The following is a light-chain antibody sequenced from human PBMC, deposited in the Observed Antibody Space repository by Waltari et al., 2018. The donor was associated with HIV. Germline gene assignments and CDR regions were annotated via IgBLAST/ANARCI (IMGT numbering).Light chain of an antibody. Sequence: EIVLTQSPGTLSLSPGERATLSCRASQSVRRASLAWYQQKPGQAPRLRIYGASSRAPGIPDRFSGSGAVTDFILTISRLEPEDCAVYYCQQYAASPLTFGGGTKVEIK. CDR3: QQYAASPLT. CDR1: QSVRRAS. V-gene: IGKV3-20*01. J-gene: IGKJ4*01. CDR2: GAS.